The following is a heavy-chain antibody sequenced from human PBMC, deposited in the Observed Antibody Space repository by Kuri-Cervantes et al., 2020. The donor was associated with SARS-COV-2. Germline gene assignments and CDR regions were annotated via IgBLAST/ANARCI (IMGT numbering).Heavy chain of an antibody. Sequence: GESLKISCAASGFTFSSYAMSWVRQAPGKGLEWVSAISGSGGSTYYADSVKGQFTISRDNSKNTLYLQMNSLRAEDRALYYCARAHTFLEWSSDAFDIWGQGTMVTVSS. D-gene: IGHD3-3*01. J-gene: IGHJ3*02. CDR3: ARAHTFLEWSSDAFDI. CDR1: GFTFSSYA. V-gene: IGHV3-23*01. CDR2: ISGSGGST.